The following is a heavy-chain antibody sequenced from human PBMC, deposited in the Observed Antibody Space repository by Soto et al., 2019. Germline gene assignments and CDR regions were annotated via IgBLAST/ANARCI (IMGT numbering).Heavy chain of an antibody. D-gene: IGHD1-1*01. Sequence: SETLSLTCTVSGGSVNSGGYHWSWIRQHPGKSLEWIGDIYYSGSTYYNPSLKSRVTISIDTSTNHFSLHLSALTAADTAVYYCARAPIPNWNYYGMDVWGQGTTVTVSS. V-gene: IGHV4-31*03. CDR3: ARAPIPNWNYYGMDV. CDR2: IYYSGST. CDR1: GGSVNSGGYH. J-gene: IGHJ6*02.